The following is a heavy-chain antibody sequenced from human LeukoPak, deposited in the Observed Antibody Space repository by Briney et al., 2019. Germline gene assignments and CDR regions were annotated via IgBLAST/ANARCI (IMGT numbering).Heavy chain of an antibody. CDR3: ARDLEPDYGSGSYYAFDY. Sequence: ASVKVSCKASGYTFTSYYMHWVRQAPGQGLEWMGIINPSGGSTSYAQKFQGRVTMTRDTFTSTVYMGLSSLRSEDTAVYYCARDLEPDYGSGSYYAFDYWGQGTLVTVSS. D-gene: IGHD3-10*01. CDR2: INPSGGST. CDR1: GYTFTSYY. V-gene: IGHV1-46*01. J-gene: IGHJ4*02.